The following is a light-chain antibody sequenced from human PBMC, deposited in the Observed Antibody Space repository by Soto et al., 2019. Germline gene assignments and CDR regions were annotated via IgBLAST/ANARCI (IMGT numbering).Light chain of an antibody. CDR1: SSNIGSNT. CDR3: AAWDDSLNARVV. J-gene: IGLJ2*01. V-gene: IGLV1-44*01. Sequence: QSVLTQPPSASGTPGQRVTISCSGSSSNIGSNTVNWYQQLPGTAPKLLIYSNNQRPSGVPDRFSGSKSGTSASLAISGLQSEDEADYYCAAWDDSLNARVVFGGGTNSPS. CDR2: SNN.